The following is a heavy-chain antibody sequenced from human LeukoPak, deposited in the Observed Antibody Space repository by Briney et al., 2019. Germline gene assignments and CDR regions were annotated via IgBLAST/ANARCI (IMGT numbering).Heavy chain of an antibody. CDR3: ARAVPHGNYYYGMDV. D-gene: IGHD4-17*01. CDR2: IIPILGIA. J-gene: IGHJ6*02. V-gene: IGHV1-69*04. CDR1: GGTFSSYA. Sequence: SVKVSCKASGGTFSSYAISWVRQAPGQGLEWMGRIIPILGIANYAQKFQGRVTITADKSTSTAYMELSSLRSGDTAVYYCARAVPHGNYYYGMDVWGQGTTVTVSS.